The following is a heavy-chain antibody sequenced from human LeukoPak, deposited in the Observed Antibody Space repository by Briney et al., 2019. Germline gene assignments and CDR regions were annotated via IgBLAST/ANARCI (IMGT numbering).Heavy chain of an antibody. Sequence: GGSLRLSCAASGFTFSSYAMHWVRQAPGKGLEWVSVISYDGSNKYYADSVKGRFTISRDNSKNTLYLQMNSLRAEDTAVYYCARDSLPHLYGSGGDYWGQGTLVTVSS. CDR3: ARDSLPHLYGSGGDY. CDR1: GFTFSSYA. V-gene: IGHV3-30-3*01. J-gene: IGHJ4*02. CDR2: ISYDGSNK. D-gene: IGHD6-19*01.